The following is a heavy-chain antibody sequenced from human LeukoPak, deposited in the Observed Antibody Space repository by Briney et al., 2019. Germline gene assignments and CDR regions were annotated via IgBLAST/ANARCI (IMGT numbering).Heavy chain of an antibody. CDR1: GFTVSSNY. Sequence: GGSLRLSCAASGFTVSSNYMSWVRQAPGRGLEWVADIKQDGSEKYYVDSVKGRFTISRDNAKNSLYLQMNSLRAEDTAVYYCARDRKGTGYSSGWYGMDVWGQGTTVTVSS. D-gene: IGHD6-19*01. J-gene: IGHJ6*02. V-gene: IGHV3-7*04. CDR3: ARDRKGTGYSSGWYGMDV. CDR2: IKQDGSEK.